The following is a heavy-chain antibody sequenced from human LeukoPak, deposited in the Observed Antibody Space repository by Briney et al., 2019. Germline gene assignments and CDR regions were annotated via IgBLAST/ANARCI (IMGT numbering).Heavy chain of an antibody. CDR1: GGSFSGYY. V-gene: IGHV4-59*01. D-gene: IGHD6-6*01. Sequence: PSETLSLTCTVSGGSFSGYYWSWIRQPPGKGLEWIGYIYYSGSTNYNPSLKSRVAISVDTSKNQFSLKLTSVTAADTAVYYCARDLSRKAARHWFDPWGQGTLVTVSS. CDR2: IYYSGST. CDR3: ARDLSRKAARHWFDP. J-gene: IGHJ5*02.